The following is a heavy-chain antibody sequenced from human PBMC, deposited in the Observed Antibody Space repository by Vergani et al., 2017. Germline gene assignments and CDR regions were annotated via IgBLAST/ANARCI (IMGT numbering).Heavy chain of an antibody. CDR2: IYYSGST. CDR1: GGSISSGGYY. V-gene: IGHV4-31*03. Sequence: QVQLQESGPGLVKPSQTLSLTCTVSGGSISSGGYYWSWIRQHPGKGLEWIGYIYYSGSTYYNPSLKSRVTISVDTSKNQFSLKLSSVTAADTAVYYCASADPRPGDYGDYEYYFDYWGQGTLVTVSS. D-gene: IGHD4-17*01. J-gene: IGHJ4*02. CDR3: ASADPRPGDYGDYEYYFDY.